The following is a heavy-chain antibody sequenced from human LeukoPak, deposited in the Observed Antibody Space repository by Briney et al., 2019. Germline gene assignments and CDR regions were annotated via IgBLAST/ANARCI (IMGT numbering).Heavy chain of an antibody. CDR1: GFTFSSYA. Sequence: PGGSLRLSCAASGFTFSSYAMHWVRQAPGKGLEWVAVISYDGSNKYYADSVKGRFTISRDNSKNTLYLQMNSLRAEDTAVYYCAREPHQGSYDEGWYFDYWGQGTLVTVSS. D-gene: IGHD3-22*01. CDR3: AREPHQGSYDEGWYFDY. CDR2: ISYDGSNK. J-gene: IGHJ4*02. V-gene: IGHV3-30-3*01.